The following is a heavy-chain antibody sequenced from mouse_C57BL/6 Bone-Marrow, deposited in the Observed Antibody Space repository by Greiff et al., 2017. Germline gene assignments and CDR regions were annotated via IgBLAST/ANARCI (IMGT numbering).Heavy chain of an antibody. D-gene: IGHD2-3*01. CDR3: TTGWLLVYAMDY. V-gene: IGHV14-4*01. Sequence: VQLKQSGAELVRPGVSVTLSCTASGFNIQDDYLPWVKQRPEQGLEWIGWFDPENGDTEYASTFQGQATITADTTANTAYLQRSSLTSEDTACYYCTTGWLLVYAMDYGGQGTSVTGSS. J-gene: IGHJ4*01. CDR2: FDPENGDT. CDR1: GFNIQDDY.